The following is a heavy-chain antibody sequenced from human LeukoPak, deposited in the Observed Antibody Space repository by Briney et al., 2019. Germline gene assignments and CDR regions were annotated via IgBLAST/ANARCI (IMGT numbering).Heavy chain of an antibody. CDR3: ARDPSSLRDSFDY. CDR2: IKEDGSEK. J-gene: IGHJ4*02. CDR1: GFTFSGYW. V-gene: IGHV3-7*01. Sequence: GGSVRLSCAASGFTFSGYWINWVRQAPGEGLEWVANIKEDGSEKYYVDSVKGRFTISRDNAKNSLYLQMNSLRAEDTAVYYCARDPSSLRDSFDYWGQGSLVTVSS.